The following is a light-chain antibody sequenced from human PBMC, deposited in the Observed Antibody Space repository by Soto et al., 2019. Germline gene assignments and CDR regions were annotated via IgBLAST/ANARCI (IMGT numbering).Light chain of an antibody. V-gene: IGKV3-15*01. Sequence: VVMTQSPATLSVSPWERATLSCRPSQSVSSNFAWFQQRPGQSPRPLIYGPATRATGIPGRFRGSGSGTEFTLTITSLQSEDFAVYYCQQYYKWPQWTIGQGTKVDIK. CDR3: QQYYKWPQWT. CDR2: GPA. CDR1: QSVSSN. J-gene: IGKJ1*01.